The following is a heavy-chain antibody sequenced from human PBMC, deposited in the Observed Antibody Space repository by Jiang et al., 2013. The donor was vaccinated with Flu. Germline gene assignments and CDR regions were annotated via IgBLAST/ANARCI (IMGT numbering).Heavy chain of an antibody. D-gene: IGHD3-10*01. CDR2: IHLGDSDT. CDR3: ARLPPLLRGLIVDDF. Sequence: GAEVKKPGESLKISCKVSGYRFTNYWIGWVRQMPGKGLEWMGIIHLGDSDTRYSPSFQGQVSISADKSISTAYLQWSSLKASDTAMYYCARLPPLLRGLIVDDFWGQGTLVTVSS. J-gene: IGHJ4*02. V-gene: IGHV5-51*03. CDR1: GYRFTNYW.